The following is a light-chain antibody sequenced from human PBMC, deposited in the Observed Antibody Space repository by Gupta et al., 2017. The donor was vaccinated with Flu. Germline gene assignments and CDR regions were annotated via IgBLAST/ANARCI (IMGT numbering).Light chain of an antibody. CDR2: WAS. J-gene: IGKJ2*03. Sequence: DIVLTQSPDSLAVSLGERATTNCKSSQSILYGSNNYNYLTWYQQKPGQPPKLLIYWASTREPGVPDRFNGSGSETDFTLTISSLQAEDVTVYYCQQYHSIPYSFGQGTKLEIK. CDR3: QQYHSIPYS. V-gene: IGKV4-1*01. CDR1: QSILYGSNNYNY.